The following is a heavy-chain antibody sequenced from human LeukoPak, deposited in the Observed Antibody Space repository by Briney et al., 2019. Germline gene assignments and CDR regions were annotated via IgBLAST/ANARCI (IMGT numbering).Heavy chain of an antibody. Sequence: AASVKVSCKASGYIFTGYYMHWVRQAPGQGLEWMGRIIPILGIANYAQKFQGRVTITADKSTSTAYMELSSLRSEDTAVYYCARDDTMVRGVIDLYYYYGMDVWGQETTVTVSS. CDR3: ARDDTMVRGVIDLYYYYGMDV. J-gene: IGHJ6*02. CDR2: IIPILGIA. V-gene: IGHV1-69*04. CDR1: GYIFTGYY. D-gene: IGHD3-10*01.